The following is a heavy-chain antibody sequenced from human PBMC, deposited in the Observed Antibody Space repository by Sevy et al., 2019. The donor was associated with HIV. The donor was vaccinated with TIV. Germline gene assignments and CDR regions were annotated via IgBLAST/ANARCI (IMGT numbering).Heavy chain of an antibody. CDR2: ISGSGGST. Sequence: GGSLRLSCAASGFTFSSYAMSWVRQAPGKGLEWVSAISGSGGSTYYADSVKGRFTISRDNSKNTLYLQMNSLRAEDTAVYCCAKDFEDCGDYAGRDYGGQGTLVTVS. CDR3: AKDFEDCGDYAGRDY. CDR1: GFTFSSYA. V-gene: IGHV3-23*01. J-gene: IGHJ4*02. D-gene: IGHD4-17*01.